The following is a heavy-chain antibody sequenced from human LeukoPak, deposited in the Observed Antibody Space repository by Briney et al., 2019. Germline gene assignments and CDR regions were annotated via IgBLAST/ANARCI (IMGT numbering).Heavy chain of an antibody. V-gene: IGHV4-30-4*08. Sequence: SQTLSLTCTVSGGSISSGDYYWSWIRQPPGKGLERIGYIYYSGSTYYNPSLKSRVTISVDTSKNQFSLKLSSVTAADTAVYYCARASRDYYGSGSYFDVFDYWGQGTLVTVSS. J-gene: IGHJ4*02. CDR3: ARASRDYYGSGSYFDVFDY. CDR2: IYYSGST. CDR1: GGSISSGDYY. D-gene: IGHD3-10*01.